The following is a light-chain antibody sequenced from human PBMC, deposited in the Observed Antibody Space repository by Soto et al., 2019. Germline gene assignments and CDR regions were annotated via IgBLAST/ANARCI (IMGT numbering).Light chain of an antibody. CDR1: SSDVGGYNS. CDR2: EVS. V-gene: IGLV2-8*01. J-gene: IGLJ2*01. CDR3: SSYAGSNNFVI. Sequence: QSALTQPPSASGSPGQSVTISCTGTSSDVGGYNSVSWYQQHPGKAPKLMIYEVSKRPSGVPDRFSGSKSGNTASLTVSGLQAEDEADYYRSSYAGSNNFVIFGGGTKLTVL.